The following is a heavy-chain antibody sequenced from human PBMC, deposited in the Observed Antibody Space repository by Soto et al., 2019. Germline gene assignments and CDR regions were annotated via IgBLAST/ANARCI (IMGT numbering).Heavy chain of an antibody. CDR2: ISGSDGKT. D-gene: IGHD3-3*01. V-gene: IGHV3-23*01. CDR1: GFSFGSYA. Sequence: GGSVRLSCAASGFSFGSYALSWVRQAPGKGLEWVSTISGSDGKTFYADSVKGRFSISRDTSQSTLYLQMNSLRADDTAMYYCARWSYLDYWGQGTRVTVSS. CDR3: ARWSYLDY. J-gene: IGHJ4*02.